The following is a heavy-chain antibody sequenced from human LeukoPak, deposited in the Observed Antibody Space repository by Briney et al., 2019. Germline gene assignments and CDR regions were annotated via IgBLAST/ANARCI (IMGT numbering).Heavy chain of an antibody. CDR3: ARGHRNHYYHSNTGHFDY. CDR2: INHSGST. D-gene: IGHD3-22*01. CDR1: GGSFSGYY. V-gene: IGHV4-34*01. J-gene: IGHJ4*02. Sequence: SETLSLTCAVYGGSFSGYYWSWIRQPPGKGLEWIGEINHSGSTNHNPSLKSRVTISVDTSKNQFSLKLSSVTAADTAVYYCARGHRNHYYHSNTGHFDYWGQGTLVTVSS.